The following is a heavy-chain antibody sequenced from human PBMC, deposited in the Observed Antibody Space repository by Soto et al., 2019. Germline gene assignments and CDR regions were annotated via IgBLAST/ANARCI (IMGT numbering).Heavy chain of an antibody. J-gene: IGHJ5*02. CDR1: GFTFSSYA. Sequence: GGSLRLSCAASGFTFSSYAMSWVRQAPGKGLEWVSAISGSGGSTYYADSVKGRFTISRDNSKNTLYLQMNSLRAEDTAVYYCAKPPEVEQVAGTFDPWGQGTLVTVSS. D-gene: IGHD6-19*01. CDR3: AKPPEVEQVAGTFDP. CDR2: ISGSGGST. V-gene: IGHV3-23*01.